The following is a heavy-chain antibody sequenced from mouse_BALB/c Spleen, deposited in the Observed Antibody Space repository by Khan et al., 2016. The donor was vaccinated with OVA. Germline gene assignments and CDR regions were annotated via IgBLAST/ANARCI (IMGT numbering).Heavy chain of an antibody. D-gene: IGHD1-2*01. CDR2: IRNKANNYAT. CDR3: KGYYYGYYYAMDY. CDR1: GFTFSDAW. J-gene: IGHJ4*01. Sequence: EVKLEESGGGLVQPGGSMKLSCAASGFTFSDAWMDWVRQSPEKGLEWVAEIRNKANNYATKYAESVQGRFTLSRDDSKSSVYLQMNSLRAEDTGTYYCKGYYYGYYYAMDYWGQGTSVTVSS. V-gene: IGHV6-6*01.